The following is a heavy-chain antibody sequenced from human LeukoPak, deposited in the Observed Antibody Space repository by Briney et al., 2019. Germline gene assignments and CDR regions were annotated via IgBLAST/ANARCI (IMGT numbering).Heavy chain of an antibody. Sequence: GGSLRLSCAASGFTFSDYYMSWIRQAPGKGLEWVSYISSSGSTIYYADSVKGRFAISRDNAKNSLYLQMNSLRAEDTAVYYCARGSSSWFPDFDYWGQGTLVTVSS. CDR3: ARGSSSWFPDFDY. CDR1: GFTFSDYY. CDR2: ISSSGSTI. J-gene: IGHJ4*02. V-gene: IGHV3-11*04. D-gene: IGHD6-13*01.